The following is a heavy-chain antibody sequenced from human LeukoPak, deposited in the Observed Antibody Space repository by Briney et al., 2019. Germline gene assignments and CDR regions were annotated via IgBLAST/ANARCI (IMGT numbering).Heavy chain of an antibody. J-gene: IGHJ6*03. CDR2: IGCDGSNK. D-gene: IGHD4-17*01. Sequence: GGSLRLSCAASGFTFSSYGMHWVRQAPGKGLEWVAFIGCDGSNKYTADSARGRFTLSRDNSKDTLYLQMNSLRAEDTAVYYCAKRGGTTVTTSNFHMDVWGKGTTVTVSS. V-gene: IGHV3-30*02. CDR1: GFTFSSYG. CDR3: AKRGGTTVTTSNFHMDV.